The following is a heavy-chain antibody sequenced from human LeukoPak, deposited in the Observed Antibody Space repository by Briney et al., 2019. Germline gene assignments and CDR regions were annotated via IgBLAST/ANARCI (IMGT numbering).Heavy chain of an antibody. CDR3: ARESIAVAGAPFDY. CDR1: GFTFSSYE. V-gene: IGHV3-48*03. Sequence: GGSLRLSCAASGFTFSSYEMNWVRQAPGKGLEWVSYISSGSTIYDSDSVKGRFTISRDNAKNSLYLQMNSLRAEDTAVYYCARESIAVAGAPFDYWGQGTLVTVSS. CDR2: ISSGSTI. D-gene: IGHD6-19*01. J-gene: IGHJ4*02.